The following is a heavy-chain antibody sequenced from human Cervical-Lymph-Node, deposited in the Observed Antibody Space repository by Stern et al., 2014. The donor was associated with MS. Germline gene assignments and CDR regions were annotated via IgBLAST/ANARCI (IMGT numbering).Heavy chain of an antibody. CDR1: GYTFISYY. V-gene: IGHV1-46*01. CDR3: AREVAGHRLGMMDV. D-gene: IGHD6-19*01. J-gene: IGHJ6*02. Sequence: VQLVESGAEVKTPGASVKLSCKASGYTFISYYMHWVRQAPGQGLEWRGIINPSGGSTTYAQKFQGRVTMTRDTSTSTVYMELSSLRSEDTAVYYCAREVAGHRLGMMDVWGQGTSVTVSS. CDR2: INPSGGST.